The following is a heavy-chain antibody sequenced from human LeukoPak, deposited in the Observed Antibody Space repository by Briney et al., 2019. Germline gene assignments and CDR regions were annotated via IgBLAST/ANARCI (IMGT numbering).Heavy chain of an antibody. J-gene: IGHJ5*02. CDR3: ASPYYYGSGSYYAFDP. D-gene: IGHD3-10*01. CDR2: IIPIFGTA. CDR1: GGTFSSYA. Sequence: SVKVSCKASGGTFSSYAISWVRQAPGQGLEWMGGIIPIFGTANYAQKFQGRVTITADKSTSTAYMELSSLRSEDTAVYYCASPYYYGSGSYYAFDPWGQGTLVTVSP. V-gene: IGHV1-69*06.